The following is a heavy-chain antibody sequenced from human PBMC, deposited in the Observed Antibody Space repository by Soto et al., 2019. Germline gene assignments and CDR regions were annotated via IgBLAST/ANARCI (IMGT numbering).Heavy chain of an antibody. J-gene: IGHJ4*02. CDR1: GFTVSSNY. V-gene: IGHV3-53*01. D-gene: IGHD3-10*01. CDR2: IYSGGTT. CDR3: ARDSWFGFDY. Sequence: EVQLVESGGGLIQPGGSLRLSCAVSGFTVSSNYMRWVRQAPGKGLEWVSAIYSGGTTYYADSVKGRFTISRDNSENTLYLQMNSLRAEETAVYYCARDSWFGFDYWGQGTLVTVSS.